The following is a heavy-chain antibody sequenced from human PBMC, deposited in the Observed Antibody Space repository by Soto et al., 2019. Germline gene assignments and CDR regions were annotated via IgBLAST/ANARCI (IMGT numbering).Heavy chain of an antibody. CDR3: ARESGYCSGGSCYSGNFDY. Sequence: GGSLRLSCAASGFTFSSYWMSWVRQAPGKGLEWVANIKQDGSEKYYVDSVKGRFTISRDNAKKSLYLQMNSLRAEDTAVYYCARESGYCSGGSCYSGNFDYWGQGTLVTVSS. J-gene: IGHJ4*02. V-gene: IGHV3-7*01. CDR1: GFTFSSYW. CDR2: IKQDGSEK. D-gene: IGHD2-15*01.